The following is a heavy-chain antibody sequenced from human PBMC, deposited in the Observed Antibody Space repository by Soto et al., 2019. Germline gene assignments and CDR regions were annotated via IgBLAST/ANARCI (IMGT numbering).Heavy chain of an antibody. Sequence: GGSLRLSCAASGFTFSSYGMHWVRQAPGKGLEWVAVISYDGSNKYYADSVKGRFTISRDNSKNTLYLQMNSLRAEDTAMYYCAKDLDTSAPYFDYWGQGTLVTVSS. V-gene: IGHV3-30*18. CDR1: GFTFSSYG. CDR3: AKDLDTSAPYFDY. J-gene: IGHJ4*02. CDR2: ISYDGSNK. D-gene: IGHD5-18*01.